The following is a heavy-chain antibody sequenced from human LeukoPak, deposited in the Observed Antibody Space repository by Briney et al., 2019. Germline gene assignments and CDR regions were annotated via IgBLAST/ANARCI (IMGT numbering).Heavy chain of an antibody. J-gene: IGHJ4*02. Sequence: GGSLRLSCAASGFTFSNAWMSWVRQAPGKGLEWVGRIKSKTDGGTTDYAAPVKGRFTISRDNAKNSLYLQMNSLRAEDTAVYYCARGSKGGSYGLDYWGQGTLVTVSS. CDR3: ARGSKGGSYGLDY. CDR1: GFTFSNAW. CDR2: IKSKTDGGTT. D-gene: IGHD1-26*01. V-gene: IGHV3-15*01.